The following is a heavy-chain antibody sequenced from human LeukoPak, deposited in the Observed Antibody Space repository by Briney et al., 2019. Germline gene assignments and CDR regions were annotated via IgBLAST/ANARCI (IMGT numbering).Heavy chain of an antibody. D-gene: IGHD2-2*01. J-gene: IGHJ3*02. CDR2: IHYSGST. CDR1: GASISSSRHY. V-gene: IGHV4-39*07. CDR3: VRTRRSDHIVPAAERADDACDM. Sequence: SETLSLTCTVSGASISSSRHYWGWIRQPPGKGLEWIGSIHYSGSTYYNPSLKSRVTVSLDTSENEFSLKLSSVAAADTAVYFCVRTRRSDHIVPAAERADDACDMWGQGKMVTVSS.